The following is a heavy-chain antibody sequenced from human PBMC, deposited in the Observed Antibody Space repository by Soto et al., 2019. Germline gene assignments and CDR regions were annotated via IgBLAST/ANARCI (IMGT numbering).Heavy chain of an antibody. Sequence: QITLKESGPTLVKPTQTLTLTCTFSGFSLSNSGVGVGRIRQPPGKALEWLALIYWDDDKRYSPSLKSRLTITKDTSKNQVVLTMTNMDPVDTATYYCVQSRCGGDCLQSYSSHYYYGMDVWGQGTTVTVSS. CDR2: IYWDDDK. CDR1: GFSLSNSGVG. J-gene: IGHJ6*02. CDR3: VQSRCGGDCLQSYSSHYYYGMDV. D-gene: IGHD2-21*02. V-gene: IGHV2-5*02.